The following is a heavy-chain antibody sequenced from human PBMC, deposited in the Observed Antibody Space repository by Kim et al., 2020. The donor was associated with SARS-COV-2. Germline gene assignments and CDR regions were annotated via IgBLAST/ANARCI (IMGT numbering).Heavy chain of an antibody. Sequence: KSRVTISVDTSKNQFSLKLSSVTAADTAVYYCARAGYDILTGYSPDAFDIWGQGTMVTVSS. J-gene: IGHJ3*02. CDR3: ARAGYDILTGYSPDAFDI. V-gene: IGHV4-34*01. D-gene: IGHD3-9*01.